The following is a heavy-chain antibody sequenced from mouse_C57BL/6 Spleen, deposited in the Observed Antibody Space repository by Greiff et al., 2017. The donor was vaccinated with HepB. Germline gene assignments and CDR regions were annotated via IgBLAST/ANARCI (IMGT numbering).Heavy chain of an antibody. Sequence: VQLQQSGAELVRPGASVKLSCTASGFNINDYYMHWVKQRPEQGLEWIGRIDPEDGDTEYAPKFQGKATMTADTSSNTAYLQLSSLTSEDTAVYYCTAYYGYGEGTWFAYWGQGTPVTVSA. V-gene: IGHV14-1*01. CDR2: IDPEDGDT. CDR3: TAYYGYGEGTWFAY. J-gene: IGHJ3*01. D-gene: IGHD2-9*01. CDR1: GFNINDYY.